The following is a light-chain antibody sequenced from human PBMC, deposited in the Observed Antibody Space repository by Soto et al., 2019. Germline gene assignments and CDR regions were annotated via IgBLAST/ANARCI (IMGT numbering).Light chain of an antibody. V-gene: IGLV2-8*01. J-gene: IGLJ1*01. CDR3: SSYAGSNNSV. CDR1: SSDVGGYNY. Sequence: QSVLTQPPSAYGSPGQSVTISCTGTSSDVGGYNYVSWYQQHPGKAPKLMIYEVSKRPSGVPDRFSGSKSGNTASLTVSGLQAEDEADYYCSSYAGSNNSVFGTGTKVTVL. CDR2: EVS.